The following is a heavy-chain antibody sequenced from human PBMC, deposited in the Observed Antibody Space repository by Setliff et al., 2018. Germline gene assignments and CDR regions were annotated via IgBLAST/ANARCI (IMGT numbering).Heavy chain of an antibody. CDR3: ARGPTTYYDILTGSSSRRYGMDV. J-gene: IGHJ6*02. D-gene: IGHD3-9*01. Sequence: ASVKVSCKASGYTFTSYYMHWVRQAPGQGLEWMGIINPSGGSTSYAQKFQGRVTMTRDTSTSTVYMELSSLRSEDTAVYYCARGPTTYYDILTGSSSRRYGMDVWGQGTTVTVSS. CDR2: INPSGGST. CDR1: GYTFTSYY. V-gene: IGHV1-46*01.